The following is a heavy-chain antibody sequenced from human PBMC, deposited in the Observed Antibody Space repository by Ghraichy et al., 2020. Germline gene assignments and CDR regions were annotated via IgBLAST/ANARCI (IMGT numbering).Heavy chain of an antibody. CDR3: ARHSTGDFALDV. CDR2: INNSETS. Sequence: SQILSLTCAVYGGSFNGFYWTWIRQPPGKGLEWIGEINNSETSDYNPSLRGRVTMSVDTSKNQFSLKLQSVTAADTAVYYCARHSTGDFALDVWGPGTMVSVSS. V-gene: IGHV4-34*01. J-gene: IGHJ3*01. CDR1: GGSFNGFY. D-gene: IGHD7-27*01.